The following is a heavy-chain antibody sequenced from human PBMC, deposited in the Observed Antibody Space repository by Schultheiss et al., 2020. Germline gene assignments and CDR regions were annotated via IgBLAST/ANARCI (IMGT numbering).Heavy chain of an antibody. V-gene: IGHV4-34*12. Sequence: SETLSLTCAVYGGSFSGHYWSWIRQLAGKGLEWIGEIIHSGSTDNNPSLKSRVTISVHTSKNQFSLKLSSVTAADTAVYYCAREIKYSSPGASDYWGQGTRVTVSS. CDR3: AREIKYSSPGASDY. D-gene: IGHD6-6*01. CDR1: GGSFSGHY. CDR2: IIHSGST. J-gene: IGHJ4*02.